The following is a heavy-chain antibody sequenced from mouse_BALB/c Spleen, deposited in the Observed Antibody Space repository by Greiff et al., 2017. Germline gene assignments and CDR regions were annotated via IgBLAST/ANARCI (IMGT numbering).Heavy chain of an antibody. CDR3: ALEGGYGSSYAMDY. CDR1: GFNIKDTY. D-gene: IGHD1-1*01. CDR2: IDPANGNT. J-gene: IGHJ4*01. Sequence: EVQRVESGAELVKPGASVKLSCTASGFNIKDTYMHWVKQRPEQGLEWIGRIDPANGNTKYDPKFQGKATITADTSSNTAYLQLSSLTSEDTAVYYCALEGGYGSSYAMDYWGQGTSVTVSS. V-gene: IGHV14-3*02.